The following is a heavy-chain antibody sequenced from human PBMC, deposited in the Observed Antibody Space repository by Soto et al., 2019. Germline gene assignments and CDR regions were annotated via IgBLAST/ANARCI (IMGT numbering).Heavy chain of an antibody. D-gene: IGHD3-10*01. CDR2: INPSGGST. CDR3: ARDSVVRGVSAGMDV. V-gene: IGHV1-46*01. CDR1: GYTFTSYY. J-gene: IGHJ6*02. Sequence: CKASGYTFTSYYMHWVRQAPGQGLEWMGIINPSGGSTSYAQKFQGRVTMTRDTSTSTVYMELSSLRSEDTAVYYCARDSVVRGVSAGMDVWGQGXTVTVYS.